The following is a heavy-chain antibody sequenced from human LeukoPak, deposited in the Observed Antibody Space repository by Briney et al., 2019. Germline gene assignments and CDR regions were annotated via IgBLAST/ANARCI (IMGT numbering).Heavy chain of an antibody. J-gene: IGHJ4*02. D-gene: IGHD6-13*01. CDR3: ASSSRSWISPLDY. CDR2: IYSSGST. Sequence: GGSLRLSCAASGFTVSSNYMSWVRQAPGKGLEWVSVIYSSGSTHYADSVKGRFTISRDNSKNTLYLQMNSLRAEDTAVYYCASSSRSWISPLDYWGQGTLVTVSS. CDR1: GFTVSSNY. V-gene: IGHV3-53*01.